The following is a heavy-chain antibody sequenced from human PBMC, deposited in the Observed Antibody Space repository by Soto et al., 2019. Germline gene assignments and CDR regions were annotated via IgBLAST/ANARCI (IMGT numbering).Heavy chain of an antibody. D-gene: IGHD6-19*01. CDR3: KRKAPPAGVAL. CDR1: GFTLSSYD. V-gene: IGHV3-13*01. Sequence: EVQLVESGGGLVQPGGSLRLSCAASGFTLSSYDIHWVRQATGEGLAWVSGIGSGGDTHYADSVKARFIISTEDGTSSLYLQMNNLRFGGTVVYYCKRKAPPAGVALWGQGATVTVSS. J-gene: IGHJ6*02. CDR2: IGSGGDT.